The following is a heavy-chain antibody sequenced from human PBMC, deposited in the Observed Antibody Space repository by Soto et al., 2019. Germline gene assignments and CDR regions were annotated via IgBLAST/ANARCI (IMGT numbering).Heavy chain of an antibody. CDR1: GFTFTSSA. D-gene: IGHD3-22*01. CDR2: IVVGSGNT. Sequence: QMQLVQSGPEVKKPGTSVKVSCKASGFTFTSSAVQWVRQARGQRLEWIGWIVVGSGNTNYAQKFQERVTITRDMSTSTAYMELSSLRSEDTAVYYCAADVSGYYDSSGYYYRYFQHWGQGTLVTVSS. V-gene: IGHV1-58*01. CDR3: AADVSGYYDSSGYYYRYFQH. J-gene: IGHJ1*01.